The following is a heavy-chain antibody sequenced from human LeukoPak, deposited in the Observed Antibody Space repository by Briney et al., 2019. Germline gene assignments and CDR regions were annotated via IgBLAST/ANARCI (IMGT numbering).Heavy chain of an antibody. J-gene: IGHJ3*02. D-gene: IGHD1-26*01. Sequence: PSETLSLTCTLSGGSISNYYWSWIRQPPGKGLEWIGNIYYSGSTNYNPSLKSRVTISVDTSKNQFSLKLSSVTAADTAVYYCARDMVGANAFDIWGQGTMVTVSS. CDR3: ARDMVGANAFDI. CDR2: IYYSGST. V-gene: IGHV4-59*01. CDR1: GGSISNYY.